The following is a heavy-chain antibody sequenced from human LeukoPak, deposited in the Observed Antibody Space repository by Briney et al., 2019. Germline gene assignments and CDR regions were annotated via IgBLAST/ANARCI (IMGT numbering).Heavy chain of an antibody. CDR2: INPNSGGT. D-gene: IGHD3-10*01. CDR1: GYTFTGYY. V-gene: IGHV1-2*02. Sequence: ASVKVSCKASGYTFTGYYMHWVRQAPGQGLKWMGWINPNSGGTNYAQKFQGRVTMTRDTSISTAYMELSRLRSDDTAVYYCARGVGYGSGSSRWFGPWGQGTLVTVSS. J-gene: IGHJ5*02. CDR3: ARGVGYGSGSSRWFGP.